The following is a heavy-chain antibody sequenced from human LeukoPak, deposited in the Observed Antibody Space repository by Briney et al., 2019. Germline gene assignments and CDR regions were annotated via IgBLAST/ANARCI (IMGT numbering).Heavy chain of an antibody. Sequence: GGSLRLSCAASGFTFSSYAMSWVRQAPGKGLEWVSVISNSGVSTYYADSVRGQFTISRDNPKNTLYLQMNSLRAEDTAVYYCAKYKISTVTVDYWGQGTLVTVSS. CDR3: AKYKISTVTVDY. V-gene: IGHV3-23*01. D-gene: IGHD4-11*01. CDR1: GFTFSSYA. CDR2: ISNSGVST. J-gene: IGHJ4*02.